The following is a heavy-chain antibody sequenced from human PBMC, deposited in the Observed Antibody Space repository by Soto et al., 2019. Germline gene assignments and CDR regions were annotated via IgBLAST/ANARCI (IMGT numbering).Heavy chain of an antibody. CDR2: IIPIFGTA. D-gene: IGHD6-6*01. CDR3: ARDTYSSSSSDYYYGMDV. CDR1: GGTFSSYA. J-gene: IGHJ6*02. V-gene: IGHV1-69*12. Sequence: QVQLVQSGAEVKKPGSSVKVSCKASGGTFSSYAISWVRQAPGQGLEWMGGIIPIFGTANYAQKFQGRVTITADESTSKADMELSSLRSEDTAVYYCARDTYSSSSSDYYYGMDVWGQGTTVTVSS.